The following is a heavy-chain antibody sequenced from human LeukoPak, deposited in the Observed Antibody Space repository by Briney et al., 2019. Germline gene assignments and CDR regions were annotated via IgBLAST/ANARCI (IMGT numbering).Heavy chain of an antibody. Sequence: GGSLRLSCAASGFTVSSNYMNWVRQAPGKGLEWVSVIYVGGTTYYADSVKGRFTISRGISKNTLYLQMNSLRAEDTAVYYCARGLWSHYYFDYWGQGTLVTVSS. CDR1: GFTVSSNY. CDR2: IYVGGTT. J-gene: IGHJ4*02. CDR3: ARGLWSHYYFDY. V-gene: IGHV3-53*01. D-gene: IGHD3-10*01.